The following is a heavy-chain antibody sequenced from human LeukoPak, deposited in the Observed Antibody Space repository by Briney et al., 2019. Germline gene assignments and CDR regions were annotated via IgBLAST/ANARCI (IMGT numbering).Heavy chain of an antibody. CDR1: GFTFSSYS. J-gene: IGHJ4*02. CDR2: IYYSGST. CDR3: ARLGSSTMIVVVIPPGDY. D-gene: IGHD3-22*01. Sequence: GSLRLSCAASGFTFSSYSMSWIRQPPGKGLEWIGSIYYSGSTYYNPSLKSRVTISVDTSKNQFSLKLSSVTAADTAVYYCARLGSSTMIVVVIPPGDYWGQGTLVTVSS. V-gene: IGHV4-39*01.